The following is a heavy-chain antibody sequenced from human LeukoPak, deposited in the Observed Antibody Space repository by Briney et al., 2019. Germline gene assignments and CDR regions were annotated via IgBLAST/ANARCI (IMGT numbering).Heavy chain of an antibody. D-gene: IGHD2-15*01. Sequence: GGSLRLSCAASGFTVSSNYMSWVRQAPGKGLEWVSAISGSGGSTYYADSVKDRFTISRDNSKNTLYLQMNSLRAEDTAVYYCAKVILPRGYCSGGSCQADYWGQGTLVTVSS. CDR2: ISGSGGST. CDR3: AKVILPRGYCSGGSCQADY. J-gene: IGHJ4*02. V-gene: IGHV3-23*01. CDR1: GFTVSSNY.